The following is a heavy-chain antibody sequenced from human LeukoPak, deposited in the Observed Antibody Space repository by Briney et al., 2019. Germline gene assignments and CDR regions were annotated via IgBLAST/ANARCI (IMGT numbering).Heavy chain of an antibody. CDR2: ISSSSSYI. CDR3: ARGEVTSALGLNDY. J-gene: IGHJ4*02. Sequence: GGSLRLSCAASGFTFSSYSMNWVRQAPGKGLEWVSSISSSSSYIYYADSVKGRFTISRDNAKNSLHLQMNSLRAEDTAVYYCARGEVTSALGLNDYWGQGTLVTVSS. V-gene: IGHV3-21*01. D-gene: IGHD3-16*01. CDR1: GFTFSSYS.